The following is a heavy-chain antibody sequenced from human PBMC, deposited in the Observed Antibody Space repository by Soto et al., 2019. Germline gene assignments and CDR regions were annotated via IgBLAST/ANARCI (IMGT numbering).Heavy chain of an antibody. V-gene: IGHV2-5*02. CDR1: GFSLNTDRMG. Sequence: QITLKESGPTLVKPTQSLTLNCTFSGFSLNTDRMGVGWIRQPPGKALEWLALIYWDDDKRYSPSLKNRLTITKDTSKNQVVLTIINMDPVDTATYFCAHTISREYFLHLGRGTLVIVSS. CDR2: IYWDDDK. CDR3: AHTISREYFLH. J-gene: IGHJ1*01.